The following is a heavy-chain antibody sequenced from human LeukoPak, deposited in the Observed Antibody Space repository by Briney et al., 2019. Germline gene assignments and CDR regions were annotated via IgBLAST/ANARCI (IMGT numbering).Heavy chain of an antibody. Sequence: ASVKVSCKASGGTFSSYAISWVRQAPGQGLEWMGGIIPMFGTANYAQKFQGRVTITADESTSTAYMELSSLRSEDTAVYYCARDRNVPYYYYSMDVWVKGTTVTVSS. V-gene: IGHV1-69*01. D-gene: IGHD1-1*01. CDR2: IIPMFGTA. J-gene: IGHJ6*03. CDR3: ARDRNVPYYYYSMDV. CDR1: GGTFSSYA.